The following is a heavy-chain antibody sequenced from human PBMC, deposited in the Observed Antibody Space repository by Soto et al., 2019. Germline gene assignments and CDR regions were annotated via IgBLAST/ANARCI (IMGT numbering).Heavy chain of an antibody. Sequence: PSETLSLTCAVYGGSFSGYYWSWIRQPPGKGLEWMGEINHSGSTNYNPSLRSRVTISVDTNKNQFSLKLSSVTAADTAVYYCARAPSYYDVRSPTNRHNWFDPWGQGTLVTVSS. J-gene: IGHJ5*02. CDR2: INHSGST. CDR3: ARAPSYYDVRSPTNRHNWFDP. CDR1: GGSFSGYY. D-gene: IGHD3-22*01. V-gene: IGHV4-34*01.